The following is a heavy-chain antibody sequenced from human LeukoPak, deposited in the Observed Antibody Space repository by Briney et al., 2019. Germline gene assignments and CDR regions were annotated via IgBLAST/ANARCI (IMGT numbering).Heavy chain of an antibody. Sequence: GGSLRLSCEASGFTFRNHAMSWVRQAPGRALEWVSAISGSASVIYYADSVRGRFTISRDNSKNTVFLQMNSLRAEDTAVYYCAKTSGDGYAPITFDYWGQGTLVTVSS. CDR3: AKTSGDGYAPITFDY. CDR1: GFTFRNHA. D-gene: IGHD2-15*01. J-gene: IGHJ4*02. CDR2: ISGSASVI. V-gene: IGHV3-23*01.